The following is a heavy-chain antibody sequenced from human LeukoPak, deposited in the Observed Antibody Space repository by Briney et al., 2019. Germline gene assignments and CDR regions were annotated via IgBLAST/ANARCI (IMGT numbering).Heavy chain of an antibody. CDR2: IYHSGTT. CDR1: GGSISSGDYS. D-gene: IGHD6-13*01. Sequence: PSESLSLTCAVSGGSISSGDYSWSWIRQPRGRGVGWIEYIYHSGTTYYNPSLKSRVTISVAMSKNQFSLKLSSVTAADTAVYYCARVVSPGIAAAGTIDYWGQGTLVTVSS. J-gene: IGHJ4*02. CDR3: ARVVSPGIAAAGTIDY. V-gene: IGHV4-30-2*01.